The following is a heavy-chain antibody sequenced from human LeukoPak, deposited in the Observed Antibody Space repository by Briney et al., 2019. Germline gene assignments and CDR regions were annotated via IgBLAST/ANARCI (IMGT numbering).Heavy chain of an antibody. CDR1: GYTFTSYG. J-gene: IGHJ6*02. CDR2: IIPIFGTA. V-gene: IGHV1-69*13. CDR3: ARNPLDCSGGSCYHYGMDV. D-gene: IGHD2-15*01. Sequence: SVKVSCKASGYTFTSYGISWVRQAPGQGLEWMGGIIPIFGTANYAQKFQGRVTITADESTSTAYMELSSLRSEDTAVHYCARNPLDCSGGSCYHYGMDVWGQGTTVTVSS.